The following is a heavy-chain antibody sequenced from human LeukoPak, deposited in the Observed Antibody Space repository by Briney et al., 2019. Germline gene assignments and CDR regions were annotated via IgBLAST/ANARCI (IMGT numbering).Heavy chain of an antibody. V-gene: IGHV4-31*03. CDR3: ARVRITIFGVVTPTGAYMDV. J-gene: IGHJ6*03. Sequence: SQTLSLTCTVSGGSISSGGYYWSWLRQHPGKGLEWIGYIYYSGSTYYNPSLKSRVTISVDTSKNQFSLKLSSVTAADTAVYYCARVRITIFGVVTPTGAYMDVWGKGTTVTVSS. D-gene: IGHD3-3*01. CDR1: GGSISSGGYY. CDR2: IYYSGST.